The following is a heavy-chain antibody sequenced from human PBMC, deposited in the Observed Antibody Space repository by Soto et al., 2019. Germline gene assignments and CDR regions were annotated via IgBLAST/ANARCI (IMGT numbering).Heavy chain of an antibody. CDR1: GRSISTYY. J-gene: IGHJ3*01. V-gene: IGHV4-59*01. CDR3: VRGGYYYDNNGAFDV. D-gene: IGHD3-22*01. Sequence: SERLSLTSPVSGRSISTYYWSCLRPPTGKGLEWITYIYYTGSTDYNPSLKSRVTISVDTSRDQFSLKLSSVTAADTAVYYCVRGGYYYDNNGAFDVWGPGTMVTVSS. CDR2: IYYTGST.